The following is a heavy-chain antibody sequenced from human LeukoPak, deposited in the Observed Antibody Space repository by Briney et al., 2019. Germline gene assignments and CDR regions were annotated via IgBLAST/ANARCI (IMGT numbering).Heavy chain of an antibody. CDR2: INPNSGGT. CDR3: ARLGTYGSGSYYTDY. Sequence: ASVKVSCKASGYSITGYYMHWVRQAPGQGLEWMGWINPNSGGTNYAQKFQGRVTMTRDTSISTAYMELSRLRSDDTAVYYCARLGTYGSGSYYTDYWGQGTLVTVSS. V-gene: IGHV1-2*02. CDR1: GYSITGYY. D-gene: IGHD3-10*01. J-gene: IGHJ4*02.